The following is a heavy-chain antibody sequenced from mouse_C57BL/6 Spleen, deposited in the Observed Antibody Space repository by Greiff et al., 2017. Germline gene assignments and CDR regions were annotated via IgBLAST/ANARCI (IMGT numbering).Heavy chain of an antibody. Sequence: QVQLQQPGAELVMPGASVKLSCKASGYTFTSYWMHWVKQRPGQGLEWIGEIDPSDSYTNYNQKFKGKSTLTVDKSSSTAYMQLSSLTSEDSAVDYCARSSYGNYGGDYWGQGTTLTVSS. CDR1: GYTFTSYW. CDR3: ARSSYGNYGGDY. CDR2: IDPSDSYT. V-gene: IGHV1-69*01. J-gene: IGHJ2*01. D-gene: IGHD2-1*01.